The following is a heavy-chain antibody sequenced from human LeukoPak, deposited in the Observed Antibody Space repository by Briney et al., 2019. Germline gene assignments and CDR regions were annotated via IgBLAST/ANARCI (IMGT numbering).Heavy chain of an antibody. CDR1: GYRFTTYW. J-gene: IGHJ4*02. CDR2: IDPSDSYT. V-gene: IGHV5-10-1*01. Sequence: GESLKISCKVSGYRFTTYWISWVRQMPGKGLEWMGRIDPSDSYTDYAPSFQRHVTISADRSLSTAYLQWYSLKASDTAMYYCARQDFWGQGTLVTVSS. CDR3: ARQDF.